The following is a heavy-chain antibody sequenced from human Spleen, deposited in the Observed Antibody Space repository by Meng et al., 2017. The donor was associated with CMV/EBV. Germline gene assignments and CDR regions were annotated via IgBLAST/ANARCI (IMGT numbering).Heavy chain of an antibody. CDR1: GFTVSSNY. Sequence: GESLKISCAASGFTVSSNYMSWVRQAPGKGLEWVSVSYSGATTYYADSVKGRFAISRDNSKNTLYLQMNSLRTEDTAVYYCARAKYGDYDPAGDYWGQGTLVTVSS. CDR3: ARAKYGDYDPAGDY. CDR2: SYSGATT. D-gene: IGHD4-17*01. V-gene: IGHV3-66*02. J-gene: IGHJ4*02.